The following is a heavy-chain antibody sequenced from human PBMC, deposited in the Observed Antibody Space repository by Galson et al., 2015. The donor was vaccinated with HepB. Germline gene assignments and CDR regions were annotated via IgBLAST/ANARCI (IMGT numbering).Heavy chain of an antibody. CDR3: ASYYADYMSWDY. CDR2: ISYDGSLT. D-gene: IGHD4-17*01. CDR1: GFSLSSSD. Sequence: SLRLSCAASGFSLSSSDTLRPWVRQALGTGLEWLAVISYDGSLTDYADSVKGRFTISRDISKNTLYMQMNSLRAEDTAVYHCASYYADYMSWDYWGQGTLVTVSS. V-gene: IGHV3-33*01. J-gene: IGHJ4*02.